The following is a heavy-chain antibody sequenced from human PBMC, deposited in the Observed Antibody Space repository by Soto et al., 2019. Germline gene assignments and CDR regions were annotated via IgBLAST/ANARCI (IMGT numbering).Heavy chain of an antibody. J-gene: IGHJ5*02. D-gene: IGHD3-3*01. Sequence: GGSLRLSCAASGFTFSDYYMSWIRQAPGKGLEWVSYISSSGSTIYYADSVKGRFTISRDNAKNSLYLQMNSLRAEDTAVYYCARDRVYGAIFGVADSSRWFDPWGQGTLVTVSS. CDR1: GFTFSDYY. V-gene: IGHV3-11*01. CDR2: ISSSGSTI. CDR3: ARDRVYGAIFGVADSSRWFDP.